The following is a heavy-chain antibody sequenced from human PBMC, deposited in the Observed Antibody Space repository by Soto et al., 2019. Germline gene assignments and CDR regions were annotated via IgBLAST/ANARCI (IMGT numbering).Heavy chain of an antibody. Sequence: GASVKVSCKASGYSFSSYGISWARQAPGQGLEWMGWISAYNGNTNYVEKFQGRVAMTTDTSTSTAYMEVRSLRSDDTAVYYCARDPPITGSLRGTPLMAVWGQGTTVTVSS. CDR2: ISAYNGNT. CDR3: ARDPPITGSLRGTPLMAV. J-gene: IGHJ6*02. V-gene: IGHV1-18*04. CDR1: GYSFSSYG. D-gene: IGHD1-20*01.